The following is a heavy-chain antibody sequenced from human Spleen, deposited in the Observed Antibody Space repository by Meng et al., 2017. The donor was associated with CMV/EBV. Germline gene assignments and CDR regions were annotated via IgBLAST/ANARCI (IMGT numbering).Heavy chain of an antibody. Sequence: CAASGFTFSNAWMSWVRQAPGKGLEWVGRIKSKTAGGTTDYAAPVKGRFTISRDDSKNTLYLQMNSLKAEDTAVYYWTTSGTIKYGYWGQGTLVTVSS. CDR3: TTSGTIKYGY. D-gene: IGHD1-7*01. CDR2: IKSKTAGGTT. CDR1: GFTFSNAW. J-gene: IGHJ4*02. V-gene: IGHV3-15*01.